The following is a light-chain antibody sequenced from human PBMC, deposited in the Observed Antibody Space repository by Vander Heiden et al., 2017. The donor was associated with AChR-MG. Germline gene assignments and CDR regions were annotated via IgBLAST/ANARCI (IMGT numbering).Light chain of an antibody. J-gene: IGLJ1*01. V-gene: IGLV1-40*01. Sequence: QSVLTQPPSVSGPPGQRVTISCTGSSSNIGAGYDVHWYQQLPGTAPKLLIYGNSNRPSGVPDRFSGSKSGTSASLAITGLQAEDEADYYCQSYDSSLSGYVFGTGTKVNVL. CDR1: SSNIGAGYD. CDR2: GNS. CDR3: QSYDSSLSGYV.